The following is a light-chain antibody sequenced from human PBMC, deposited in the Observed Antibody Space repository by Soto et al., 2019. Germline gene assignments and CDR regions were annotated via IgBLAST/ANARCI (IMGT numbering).Light chain of an antibody. V-gene: IGLV2-8*01. CDR2: EVS. J-gene: IGLJ1*01. CDR3: SSYAGSNNVYA. CDR1: SSDVGGYNY. Sequence: QSVLTQPPSASGSPGQSVTISCTGTSSDVGGYNYVSWYQQHPGKAPKLMIYEVSKRPSGVPDRFSGSKSGNTASLTVSGLQAEDEADYYCSSYAGSNNVYAFGTGTKV.